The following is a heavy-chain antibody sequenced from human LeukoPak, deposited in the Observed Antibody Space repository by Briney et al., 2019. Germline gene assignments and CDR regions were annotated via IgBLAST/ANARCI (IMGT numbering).Heavy chain of an antibody. J-gene: IGHJ4*02. CDR2: IYYSGST. CDR1: GGSISSYY. D-gene: IGHD2-15*01. CDR3: ARVGVVAAFHYFDS. Sequence: SETLSLTCTVSGGSISSYYWSWIRQPPGKGLEWIGYIYYSGSTNYNPSLKSRVTISVDTSKNQSSLKLSSVTAADMAVYYCARVGVVAAFHYFDSCGQGNLVTVSS. V-gene: IGHV4-59*01.